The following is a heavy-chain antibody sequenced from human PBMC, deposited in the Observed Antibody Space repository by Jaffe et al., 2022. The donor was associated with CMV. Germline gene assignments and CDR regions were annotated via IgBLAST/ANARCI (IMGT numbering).Heavy chain of an antibody. Sequence: EVQLLESGGGLVQPGGSLRLSCAASGFTFSSYAMSWVRQAPGKGLEWVSAISGSGGSTYYADSVKGRFTISRDNSKNTLYLQMNSLRAEDTAVYYCAKDWLANALYGDYVHFDYWGQGTLVTVSS. CDR2: ISGSGGST. CDR3: AKDWLANALYGDYVHFDY. CDR1: GFTFSSYA. J-gene: IGHJ4*02. D-gene: IGHD4-17*01. V-gene: IGHV3-23*01.